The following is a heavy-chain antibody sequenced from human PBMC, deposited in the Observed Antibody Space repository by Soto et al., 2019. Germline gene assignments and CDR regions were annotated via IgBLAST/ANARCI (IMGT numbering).Heavy chain of an antibody. Sequence: PGGSLRLSCVASGFTFEDYGMHWVRQAPGKGLEWVSGISWHSKNIAYADSVRGRFTISRDNAKRILYLQMNSLRAEDTALYYCAKDILDIVVVPAAISAFDIWGQGTMVTVSS. CDR2: ISWHSKNI. J-gene: IGHJ3*02. D-gene: IGHD2-2*03. CDR3: AKDILDIVVVPAAISAFDI. CDR1: GFTFEDYG. V-gene: IGHV3-9*01.